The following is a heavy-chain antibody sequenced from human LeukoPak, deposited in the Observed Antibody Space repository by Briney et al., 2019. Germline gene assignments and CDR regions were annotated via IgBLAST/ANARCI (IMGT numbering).Heavy chain of an antibody. V-gene: IGHV4-59*08. Sequence: SETLSLTCTVSGGSISSYYWTWIRQPPGKGLEWIGYIYYSGSTNYNPSLKSRVTISVDTSNNQFSLKLSSVTAADTAVYYCARLGRTVTTSFQHWGQGTLVTVSS. J-gene: IGHJ1*01. CDR2: IYYSGST. D-gene: IGHD4-17*01. CDR1: GGSISSYY. CDR3: ARLGRTVTTSFQH.